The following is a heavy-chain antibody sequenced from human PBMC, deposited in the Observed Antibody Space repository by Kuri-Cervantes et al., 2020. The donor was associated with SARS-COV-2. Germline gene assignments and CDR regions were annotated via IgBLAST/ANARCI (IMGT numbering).Heavy chain of an antibody. Sequence: SVKVSCKASGGTFSSYAISWLRQAPGQGLEWMGGIIPIFGTANYAQKFQGRVTITADKSTSTAYMELSSLRAEDTAVYYCARDLQPNWNHQGDYYYYGMDVWGQGTMVTVSS. CDR3: ARDLQPNWNHQGDYYYYGMDV. CDR1: GGTFSSYA. J-gene: IGHJ6*02. V-gene: IGHV1-69*06. CDR2: IIPIFGTA. D-gene: IGHD1-14*01.